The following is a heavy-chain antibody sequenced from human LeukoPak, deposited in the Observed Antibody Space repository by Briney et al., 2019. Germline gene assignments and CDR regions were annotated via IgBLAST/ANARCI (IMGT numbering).Heavy chain of an antibody. D-gene: IGHD5-24*01. V-gene: IGHV4-39*01. J-gene: IGHJ4*02. CDR3: ARAWGRDGYNYDY. Sequence: SETLSLTCTVSGGSISSYSYYWGWTRQPPGKGLEWIGSIYYSGSTYYNPSLKSRVTISVDTSKNQFSLKLSSVTAADTAVYYCARAWGRDGYNYDYWGQGTLVTVSS. CDR1: GGSISSYSYY. CDR2: IYYSGST.